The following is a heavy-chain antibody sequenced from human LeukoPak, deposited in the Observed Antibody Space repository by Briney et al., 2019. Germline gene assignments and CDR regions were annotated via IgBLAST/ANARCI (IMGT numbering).Heavy chain of an antibody. CDR2: ISNSATFI. J-gene: IGHJ4*02. Sequence: PGGSLRLSCAASGFTFSTYTMNWVRQAPGKGLEWVSSISNSATFIDYADSVKGRFTISRDNAKNSVYLQMSSLRAEDTAVYYCARDVVPAAIGYYFDYWGQGTLVTVSS. D-gene: IGHD2-2*02. V-gene: IGHV3-21*01. CDR3: ARDVVPAAIGYYFDY. CDR1: GFTFSTYT.